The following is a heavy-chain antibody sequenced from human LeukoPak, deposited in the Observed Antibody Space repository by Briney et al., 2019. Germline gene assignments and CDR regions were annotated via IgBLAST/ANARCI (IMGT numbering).Heavy chain of an antibody. CDR1: GFTFSSYS. J-gene: IGHJ4*02. Sequence: GGSLRLSCAASGFTFSSYSMNWVRQATGKGLEWVSSISSSSYIYYADSVKGRFTISRDNAKNSLYLQMNSLRAEDTAVYYCARDSLDGGATDYWGQGTLVTVSS. D-gene: IGHD3-10*01. CDR2: ISSSSYI. V-gene: IGHV3-21*01. CDR3: ARDSLDGGATDY.